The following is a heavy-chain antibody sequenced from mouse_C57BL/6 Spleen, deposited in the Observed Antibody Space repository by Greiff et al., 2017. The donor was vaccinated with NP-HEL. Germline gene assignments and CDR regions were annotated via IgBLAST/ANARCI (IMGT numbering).Heavy chain of an antibody. V-gene: IGHV1-74*01. Sequence: QVQLQQPGAELVKPGASVKVSCKASGYTFTSYWMHWVKQRPGQGLEWIGRIHPSDSDTNYNQKFKGKATLTVDKSSSTAYMQLRSLTSEDSAVYYCAIACDEWYFDVWGTGTTVTVSS. CDR2: IHPSDSDT. CDR1: GYTFTSYW. CDR3: AIACDEWYFDV. J-gene: IGHJ1*03. D-gene: IGHD2-13*01.